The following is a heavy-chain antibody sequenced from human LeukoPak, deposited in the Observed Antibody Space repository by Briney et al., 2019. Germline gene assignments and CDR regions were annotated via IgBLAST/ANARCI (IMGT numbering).Heavy chain of an antibody. Sequence: SETLSLTCAVYGGSFSGYYLSWIRQPPGKGLEWIGEINHSGSTNYNPSLKSRVTISVDTSKNRFSLKLSSVTAADTAVYYCARWYSSSSRGFDPWGQGTLVTVSS. J-gene: IGHJ5*02. V-gene: IGHV4-34*01. CDR1: GGSFSGYY. CDR2: INHSGST. CDR3: ARWYSSSSRGFDP. D-gene: IGHD6-6*01.